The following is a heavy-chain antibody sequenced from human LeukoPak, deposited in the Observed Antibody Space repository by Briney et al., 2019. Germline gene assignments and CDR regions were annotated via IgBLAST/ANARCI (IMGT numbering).Heavy chain of an antibody. CDR3: ASGKHDFWSGYATNWFDP. CDR1: GGSFSGYY. V-gene: IGHV4-34*01. CDR2: INHSGST. J-gene: IGHJ5*02. Sequence: SETLSLTCAVYGGSFSGYYWSWIRQPPGKGLEWIGEINHSGSTNYNPSFKSRVTISVDTSKNQFSLKLSSVTAADTAVYYCASGKHDFWSGYATNWFDPWGQGTLVTVSS. D-gene: IGHD3-3*01.